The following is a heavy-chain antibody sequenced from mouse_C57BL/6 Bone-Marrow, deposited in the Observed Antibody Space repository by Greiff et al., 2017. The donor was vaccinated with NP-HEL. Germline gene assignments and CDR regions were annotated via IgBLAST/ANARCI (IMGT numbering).Heavy chain of an antibody. J-gene: IGHJ4*01. CDR3: ASYYYGSSSYYAMDY. CDR2: INPNNGGT. CDR1: GYTFTDYY. V-gene: IGHV1-26*01. D-gene: IGHD1-1*01. Sequence: EVQLQQSGPELAKPGASVKISCKASGYTFTDYYMNWVKQSHGKSLEWIGDINPNNGGTSYNQKFKGKATLTVDKSSSTAYMELRSLTSEDSAVYYCASYYYGSSSYYAMDYWGQGTSVTVSS.